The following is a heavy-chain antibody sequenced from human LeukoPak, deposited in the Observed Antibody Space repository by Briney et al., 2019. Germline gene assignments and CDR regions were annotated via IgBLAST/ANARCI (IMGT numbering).Heavy chain of an antibody. V-gene: IGHV4-34*01. CDR3: ARRQYDHYMVRGVLTPTYWFDP. Sequence: SETLCLTCAVYGGSFSASYWAWIRQPPGKGLEWMGEINHSGTTTYNPSLKSRVSISVGTSKNQFSLKLSSVTAADTAVYYCARRQYDHYMVRGVLTPTYWFDPWGQGTLVIVSS. CDR1: GGSFSASY. CDR2: INHSGTT. D-gene: IGHD3-10*01. J-gene: IGHJ5*02.